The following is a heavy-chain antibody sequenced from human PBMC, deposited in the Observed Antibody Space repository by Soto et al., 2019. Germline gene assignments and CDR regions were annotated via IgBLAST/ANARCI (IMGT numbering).Heavy chain of an antibody. CDR1: GFTFSAYW. J-gene: IGHJ5*02. V-gene: IGHV3-48*04. CDR2: ISSSGSTI. Sequence: VGSLRLSCAVSGFTFSAYWMHWVRQTPGKGLVWVSYISSSGSTIYYADSVKGRFTISRDNAKNSLYLQMNSLRAEDTAVYYCASSGSPEPAWFDPWGQGTLLTVSS. CDR3: ASSGSPEPAWFDP. D-gene: IGHD6-19*01.